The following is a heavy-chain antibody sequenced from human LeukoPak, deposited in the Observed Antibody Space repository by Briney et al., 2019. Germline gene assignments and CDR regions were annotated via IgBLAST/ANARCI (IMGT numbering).Heavy chain of an antibody. J-gene: IGHJ4*02. Sequence: GGSLRLSCAASGFTFSSYSMNWVRQAPGKGLEWVSSISSSSSYIYYADSVKGRFTISRDNAKNSLYLQMNSLRAEDTAVYYCARAANPMVRGVTPDYWGQGTLVTVSS. CDR1: GFTFSSYS. CDR2: ISSSSSYI. CDR3: ARAANPMVRGVTPDY. D-gene: IGHD3-10*01. V-gene: IGHV3-21*01.